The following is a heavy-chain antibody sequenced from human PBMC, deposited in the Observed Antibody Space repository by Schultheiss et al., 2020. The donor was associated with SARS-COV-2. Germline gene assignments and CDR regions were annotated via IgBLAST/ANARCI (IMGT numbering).Heavy chain of an antibody. CDR3: ARSEQSYGSFDY. CDR1: GGSISSYY. Sequence: SQTLSLTCTVSGGSISSYYWSWIRQPAGKGLEWIGRIYTSGSTNYNPSLKSRVTISVDTSKNQFSLKLSSVTAADTAVYYCARSEQSYGSFDYWGQGTLVTVSS. D-gene: IGHD5-18*01. J-gene: IGHJ4*02. CDR2: IYTSGST. V-gene: IGHV4-4*07.